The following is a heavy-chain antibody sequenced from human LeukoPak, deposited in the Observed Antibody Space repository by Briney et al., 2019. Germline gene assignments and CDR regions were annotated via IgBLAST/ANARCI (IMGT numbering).Heavy chain of an antibody. CDR2: ISYDGSNK. J-gene: IGHJ6*02. Sequence: PGGSLRLSCAASGFTVDSNYLSWVRQAPGKGLEWVAVISYDGSNKYYADSVKGRFTISRDNSKNTLYLQMNSLRAEDTAVYYCARPGKPPEGGSYDTPSDYYYYGMDVWGQGTTVTVSS. CDR3: ARPGKPPEGGSYDTPSDYYYYGMDV. CDR1: GFTVDSNY. V-gene: IGHV3-30-3*01. D-gene: IGHD1-26*01.